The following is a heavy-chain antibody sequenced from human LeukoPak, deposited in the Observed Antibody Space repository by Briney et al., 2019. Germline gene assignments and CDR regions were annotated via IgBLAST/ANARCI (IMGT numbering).Heavy chain of an antibody. CDR3: ATPTPTTYYYDSSGYYPSYYFDY. CDR2: IWYDGSNK. V-gene: IGHV3-33*01. CDR1: GFTFSSYG. Sequence: GGSLRLSCAASGFTFSSYGMHWVRQAPGKGLEWVAVIWYDGSNKYYADSVKGRFTISRDNSKNTLYLQMNSLRAEDTAVYYCATPTPTTYYYDSSGYYPSYYFDYWGQGTLVTVSS. J-gene: IGHJ4*02. D-gene: IGHD3-22*01.